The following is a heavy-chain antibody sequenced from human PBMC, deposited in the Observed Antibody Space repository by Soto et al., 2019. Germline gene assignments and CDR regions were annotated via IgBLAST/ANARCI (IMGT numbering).Heavy chain of an antibody. CDR3: AAYSHKGY. J-gene: IGHJ4*02. CDR2: IYSGGST. D-gene: IGHD3-16*01. V-gene: IGHV3-66*01. Sequence: EEQLVESGGDLVQPGGSLRLSCAASGFTVSNNCMSWVRQAPGKGLEWVSLIYSGGSTYYADSVKGRFTISRDSSKNTLYPQMNSLRAEDTAMYYCAAYSHKGYWGQGTLVTVSS. CDR1: GFTVSNNC.